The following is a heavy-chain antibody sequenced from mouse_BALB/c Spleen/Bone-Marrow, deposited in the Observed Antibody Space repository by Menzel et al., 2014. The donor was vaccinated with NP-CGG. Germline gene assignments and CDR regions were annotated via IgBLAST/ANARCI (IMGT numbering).Heavy chain of an antibody. J-gene: IGHJ3*01. Sequence: VKLVESGAELAKPGASVKMSCKASGYTFTSYWMHWVKQRPGQGLEWIGYIYPSTGYTEHDQKFKDKAIMAADKSSSTAYMQLSSLTSEDSAVYYFARDDYAYWGQGTLVTVSA. CDR2: IYPSTGYT. V-gene: IGHV1-7*01. CDR1: GYTFTSYW. D-gene: IGHD2-4*01. CDR3: ARDDYAY.